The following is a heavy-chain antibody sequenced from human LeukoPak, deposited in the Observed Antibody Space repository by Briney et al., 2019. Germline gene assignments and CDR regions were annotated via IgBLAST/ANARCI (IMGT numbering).Heavy chain of an antibody. Sequence: GGSLRLSCAASGFTFSSYAMSWVRQAPGKGLEWVSSISGSGGSTYYADSVRSRFTISRDYSKNTLYLQMNSLRAEDTAVYYCAKGGREFEEFDPWGQGTLVTVSS. D-gene: IGHD3-16*01. CDR1: GFTFSSYA. J-gene: IGHJ5*02. CDR3: AKGGREFEEFDP. CDR2: ISGSGGST. V-gene: IGHV3-23*01.